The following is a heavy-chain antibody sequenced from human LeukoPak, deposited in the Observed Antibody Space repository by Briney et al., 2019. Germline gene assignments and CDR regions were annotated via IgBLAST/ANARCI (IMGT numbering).Heavy chain of an antibody. J-gene: IGHJ6*03. V-gene: IGHV4-39*07. D-gene: IGHD2-15*01. Sequence: SETLSLTCTVSGGSISSSSYYWGWIRQPPGKGLEWIGRIYYSGSTYYNPSLKSRVTISVDTSKNQFSLKLSSVTAADTAVYYCVRGIVVVAQLGYYFYYMDVWGKGTTVTISS. CDR1: GGSISSSSYY. CDR2: IYYSGST. CDR3: VRGIVVVAQLGYYFYYMDV.